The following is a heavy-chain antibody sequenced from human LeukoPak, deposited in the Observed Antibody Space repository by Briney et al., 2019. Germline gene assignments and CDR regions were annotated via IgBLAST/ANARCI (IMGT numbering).Heavy chain of an antibody. V-gene: IGHV4-39*01. J-gene: IGHJ4*02. CDR3: ASGGWYGYYFDS. Sequence: SETLSLTCTVSGGSISSSSYYWGWLRQPPGKGLEWIGNIHYSGSTYYNPSLKSRVTISVDTSKNQFSLKLSSVTAADTAVYYCASGGWYGYYFDSWGQGALVTVSS. CDR1: GGSISSSSYY. CDR2: IHYSGST. D-gene: IGHD6-19*01.